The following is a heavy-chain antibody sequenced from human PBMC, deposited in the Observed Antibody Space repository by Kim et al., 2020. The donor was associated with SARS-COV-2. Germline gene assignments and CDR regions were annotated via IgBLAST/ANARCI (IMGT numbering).Heavy chain of an antibody. CDR1: GFTFSSYG. D-gene: IGHD2-2*01. J-gene: IGHJ6*02. Sequence: GGSLRLSCAASGFTFSSYGMHWVRQAPGKGMEGVAVIWYDGRKKNYADSVKGRFTISREKSKNTLYLQMNSPRAEDTAVYYCGKDFRLLYCSSTSCSRGMDVWGQGTTVTVSS. CDR3: GKDFRLLYCSSTSCSRGMDV. CDR2: IWYDGRKK. V-gene: IGHV3-33*03.